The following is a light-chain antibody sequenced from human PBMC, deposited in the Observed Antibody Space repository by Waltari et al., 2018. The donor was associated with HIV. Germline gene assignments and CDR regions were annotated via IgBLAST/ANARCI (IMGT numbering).Light chain of an antibody. V-gene: IGLV2-14*03. CDR2: DVN. Sequence: QSALTHPASVSGSPGQSITISCTGTNRDVGIYNYVPWFQQPPDKAPTLILFDVNKRPSGVSSRFSGSKSAKTASLTISGLQPEDEGDYFCTSYTSSDTWVFGGGTKVTVL. CDR1: NRDVGIYNY. J-gene: IGLJ3*02. CDR3: TSYTSSDTWV.